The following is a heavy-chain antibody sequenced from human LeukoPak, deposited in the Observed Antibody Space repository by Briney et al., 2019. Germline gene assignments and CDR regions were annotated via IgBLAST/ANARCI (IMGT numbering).Heavy chain of an antibody. J-gene: IGHJ4*02. V-gene: IGHV3-48*02. D-gene: IGHD3-9*01. CDR1: GFTFSSYS. Sequence: GGSLRLSCAASGFTFSSYSMNWVRQAPGKGLEWVSYISSSSSTIYYADSVKGRFTISRDNAKNSLYLQMNSLRDEDTAVYYCAKEGGYDILTGYLRHFDYWGQGTLVTVSS. CDR3: AKEGGYDILTGYLRHFDY. CDR2: ISSSSSTI.